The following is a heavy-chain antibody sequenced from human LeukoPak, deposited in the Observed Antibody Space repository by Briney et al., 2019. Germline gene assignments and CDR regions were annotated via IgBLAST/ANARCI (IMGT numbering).Heavy chain of an antibody. J-gene: IGHJ5*02. Sequence: PGRSLRLSCAASGFTFSSYWMHWVRQAPGKGLEWVSSISGSGGTTYYADSVKGRFTISRDNSKNTLYLQMNSLRAEDTALYYCAKVVATAMIFPNDHWGQGTLVTVSS. CDR1: GFTFSSYW. V-gene: IGHV3-23*01. D-gene: IGHD2-2*01. CDR3: AKVVATAMIFPNDH. CDR2: ISGSGGTT.